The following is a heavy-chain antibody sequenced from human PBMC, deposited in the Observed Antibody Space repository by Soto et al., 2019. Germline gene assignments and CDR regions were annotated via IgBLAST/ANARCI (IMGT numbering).Heavy chain of an antibody. V-gene: IGHV4-34*01. CDR2: INHSGST. J-gene: IGHJ6*03. Sequence: PSETLSLTCAVYGGSFSGYYWSWIRQPPGKGLEWIGEINHSGSTNYNPSLKSRVTISVDTSKNQFSLKLSSVTAADTAVYYCARAGEIYPEGFGELLSGINYYMDVWGKGTTVTVSS. CDR1: GGSFSGYY. D-gene: IGHD3-10*01. CDR3: ARAGEIYPEGFGELLSGINYYMDV.